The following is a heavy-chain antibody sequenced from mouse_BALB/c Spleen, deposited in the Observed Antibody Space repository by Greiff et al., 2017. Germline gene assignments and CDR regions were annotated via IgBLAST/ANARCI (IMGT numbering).Heavy chain of an antibody. Sequence: EVQLVESGGGLVQPGGSLRLSCATSGFTFTDYYMSWVRQPPGKALEWLGFIRNKANGYTTEYSASVKGRFTISRDNSQSILYLQMNTLRAEDSATYDCARTTVVAYYAMDYWGQGTSVTVSS. CDR2: IRNKANGYTT. CDR1: GFTFTDYY. V-gene: IGHV7-3*02. CDR3: ARTTVVAYYAMDY. D-gene: IGHD1-1*01. J-gene: IGHJ4*01.